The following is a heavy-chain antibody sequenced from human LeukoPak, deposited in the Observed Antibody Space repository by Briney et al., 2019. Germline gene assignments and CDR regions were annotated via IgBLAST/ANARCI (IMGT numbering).Heavy chain of an antibody. CDR1: GYTLTQLS. Sequence: ASVKVSCKLSGYTLTQLSMHWVRQAPGKGLECMGGFDPEDGETIYAQKFQGRVTMTEDTSTDTAYMELSSLRSEDTAVYYCATTHYYDSSGFNNWFDPWGQGTLVTVSS. D-gene: IGHD3-22*01. CDR3: ATTHYYDSSGFNNWFDP. V-gene: IGHV1-24*01. J-gene: IGHJ5*02. CDR2: FDPEDGET.